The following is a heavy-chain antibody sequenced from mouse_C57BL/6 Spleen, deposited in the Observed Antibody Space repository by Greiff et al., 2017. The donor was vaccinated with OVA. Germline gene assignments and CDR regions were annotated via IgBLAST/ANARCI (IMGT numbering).Heavy chain of an antibody. CDR3: ALLLRDY. D-gene: IGHD1-1*01. V-gene: IGHV1-69*01. J-gene: IGHJ2*01. CDR1: GYTFTSYW. Sequence: VQLQQSGAELVMPGASVKLSCKASGYTFTSYWMHWVKQRPGQGLEWIGEIDPSDSYTNYNQKFKGKSTLTVDKSSSTAYMQLSSLTSEDSAVYYCALLLRDYWGQGTTLTVSS. CDR2: IDPSDSYT.